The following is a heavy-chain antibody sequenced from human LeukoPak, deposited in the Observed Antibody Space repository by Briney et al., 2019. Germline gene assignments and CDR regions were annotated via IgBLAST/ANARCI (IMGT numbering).Heavy chain of an antibody. CDR1: GYTFTSYD. V-gene: IGHV1-8*03. CDR2: MNPNSGNT. Sequence: GASVKVSCKASGYTFTSYDMNWVRQATGQGLEWMGWMNPNSGNTGYAQKFQGRVTITRNTSISTAYMELSSLRSEDTAVYYCARAPGPYDILTGYDYWGQGTLVTVSS. CDR3: ARAPGPYDILTGYDY. D-gene: IGHD3-9*01. J-gene: IGHJ4*02.